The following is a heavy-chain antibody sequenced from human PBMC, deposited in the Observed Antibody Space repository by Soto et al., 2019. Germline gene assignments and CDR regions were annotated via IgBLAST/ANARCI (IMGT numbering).Heavy chain of an antibody. J-gene: IGHJ4*02. V-gene: IGHV3-33*01. CDR1: GFTFSSYG. D-gene: IGHD6-6*01. Sequence: PGGSLKLSCAPSGFTFSSYGMHWVRQAPGKGLEWVAVIWYDGSNKYYADSVKGRFTIPRENSKNTLYLQMNSLRAEDTAVYYCARDRQLAALDYWGQGTLVTVSS. CDR2: IWYDGSNK. CDR3: ARDRQLAALDY.